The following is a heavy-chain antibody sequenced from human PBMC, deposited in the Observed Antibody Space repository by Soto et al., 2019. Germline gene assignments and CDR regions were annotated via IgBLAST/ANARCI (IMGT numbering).Heavy chain of an antibody. J-gene: IGHJ6*02. CDR1: SGTITSSNW. CDR3: ASRTWGMDV. Sequence: QVQLQESGPGLVKPSGTLSLTCAVSSGTITSSNWWSWVRQPPGKGLEWIGEIFNNGNTYYNPSLKSRVTMSVDTSKNQFSLNLGSVTAADTAVYDCASRTWGMDVWGQGTTVTVSS. V-gene: IGHV4-4*02. D-gene: IGHD2-8*01. CDR2: IFNNGNT.